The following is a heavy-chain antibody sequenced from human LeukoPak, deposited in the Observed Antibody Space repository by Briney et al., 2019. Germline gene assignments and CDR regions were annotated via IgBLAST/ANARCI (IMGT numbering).Heavy chain of an antibody. J-gene: IGHJ4*02. CDR1: GGSIRSYY. CDR2: IYFSGST. CDR3: ARSYDTNFDY. Sequence: SETLSLTCTVSGGSIRSYYWSWIRQPPGKGLEWIGYIYFSGSTSYNPSLKSRVTISVDKSKNQFSLKLSSVAAADTAVYYCARSYDTNFDYWGQGTLVTVSS. D-gene: IGHD3-3*01. V-gene: IGHV4-59*01.